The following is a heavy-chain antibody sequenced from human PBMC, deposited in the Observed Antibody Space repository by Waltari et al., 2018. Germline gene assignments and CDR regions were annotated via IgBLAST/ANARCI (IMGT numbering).Heavy chain of an antibody. CDR2: ISGSGGST. Sequence: EVQLVESGGGLVQPGGSLSLSCAASGFTFSSSAMSWVRRAPGKGLEWVSAISGSGGSTYYADSVKGRFTISRDNSKNTLYLQMNSLRAEDTAVYYCAKDLVVVTAIDDYWGQGTLVTVSS. CDR3: AKDLVVVTAIDDY. V-gene: IGHV3-23*04. J-gene: IGHJ4*02. D-gene: IGHD2-21*02. CDR1: GFTFSSSA.